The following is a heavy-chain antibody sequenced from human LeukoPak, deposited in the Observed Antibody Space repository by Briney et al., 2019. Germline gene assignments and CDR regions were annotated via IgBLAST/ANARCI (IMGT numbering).Heavy chain of an antibody. V-gene: IGHV3-21*01. CDR2: ISSSSSYI. Sequence: GGSLRLSCAASGFTFSSYSMNWVRQAPGKGLEWVSSISSSSSYIYYADSVKGRFTISRDNAKNSLYLQMNSLRAEDTAVYYCARVLMITFGGVIAPDYYGMDVWGKGTTVTVSP. J-gene: IGHJ6*04. CDR3: ARVLMITFGGVIAPDYYGMDV. CDR1: GFTFSSYS. D-gene: IGHD3-16*02.